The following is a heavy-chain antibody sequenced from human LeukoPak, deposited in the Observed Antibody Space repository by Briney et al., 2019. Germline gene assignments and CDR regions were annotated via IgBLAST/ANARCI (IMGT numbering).Heavy chain of an antibody. V-gene: IGHV3-30*02. CDR2: IRYDGSNK. J-gene: IGHJ5*02. CDR3: AKDQGATNWFDP. CDR1: GFTFSSYG. D-gene: IGHD4/OR15-4a*01. Sequence: PGGSLRLSCAASGFTFSSYGMHWVRQAPGKGLEWVAFIRYDGSNKYYADSVKGRFTISRDNSKNTLYLQMNSLRAEDTAVYYCAKDQGATNWFDPWGQGTLVTVSS.